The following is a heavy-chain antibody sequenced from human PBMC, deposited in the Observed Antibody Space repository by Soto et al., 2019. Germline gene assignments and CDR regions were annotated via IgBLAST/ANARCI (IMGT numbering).Heavy chain of an antibody. D-gene: IGHD1-1*01. CDR2: IYATGTT. V-gene: IGHV4-4*07. CDR1: GASISGFY. Sequence: SETLSVTCTVSGASISGFYWSSIRKSAGKGLEWIGRIYATGTTDYNPSLKSRVMMSVDTSKKQFTLKLRSVTVADTAVYYCVRDGTKNLRDWFDPWGQGISVTVSS. CDR3: VRDGTKNLRDWFDP. J-gene: IGHJ5*02.